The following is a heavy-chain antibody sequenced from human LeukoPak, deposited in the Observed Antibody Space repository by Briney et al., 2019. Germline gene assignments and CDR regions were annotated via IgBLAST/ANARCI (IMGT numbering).Heavy chain of an antibody. J-gene: IGHJ4*02. CDR1: GFTFSGYT. Sequence: PGGSLRLSCAASGFTFSGYTMSWVRQAPGKGLEWVSAVSSSRGRTFYADSVKGRFTMSRDNSKNTVYLQMNSLRAEDTAVYYCARMTLKSSSAWPYYLDYWGQGTLVTVSS. CDR2: VSSSRGRT. V-gene: IGHV3-23*01. D-gene: IGHD6-19*01. CDR3: ARMTLKSSSAWPYYLDY.